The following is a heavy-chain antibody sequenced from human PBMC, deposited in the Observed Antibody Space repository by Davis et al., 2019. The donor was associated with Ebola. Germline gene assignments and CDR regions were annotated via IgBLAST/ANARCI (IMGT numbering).Heavy chain of an antibody. J-gene: IGHJ4*02. Sequence: GESLKISCAASGFTFSSYSMNWVRQAPGKGLEWVSSISSSSSYIYYADSVKGRFTISRDNAKNSLYLQMNSLRAEDTAVDYCARPTYRYSSYLSGYFDYWGQGTLVTVSS. CDR2: ISSSSSYI. D-gene: IGHD6-13*01. V-gene: IGHV3-21*01. CDR1: GFTFSSYS. CDR3: ARPTYRYSSYLSGYFDY.